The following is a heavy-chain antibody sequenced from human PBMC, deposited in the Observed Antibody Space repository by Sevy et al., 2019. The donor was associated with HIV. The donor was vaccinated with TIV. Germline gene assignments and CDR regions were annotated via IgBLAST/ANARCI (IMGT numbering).Heavy chain of an antibody. CDR3: ARDRDDGYCTNGVCFNFDN. D-gene: IGHD2-8*01. V-gene: IGHV3-9*01. J-gene: IGHJ4*01. CDR2: ISWNSASI. CDR1: GFTFDDYA. Sequence: GGSLRLSCTASGFTFDDYAMHWVRQAPGKGLEWVSGISWNSASIDYADSVKGRFTISRDNAKNSLYRQMKSLRADDTALYYCARDRDDGYCTNGVCFNFDNWGQGTLVTVSS.